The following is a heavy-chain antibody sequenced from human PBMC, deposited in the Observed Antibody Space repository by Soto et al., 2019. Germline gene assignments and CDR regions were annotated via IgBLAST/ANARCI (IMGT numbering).Heavy chain of an antibody. V-gene: IGHV4-4*02. Sequence: SETLSLTCAVSVGSFTSNNWWTWVRQPPGQGLEWIGEIYRTGSTNYNPSLKSRVTISLDKSENQFSLKVTSLTAADTAVYYCASRDPGTSVDYWGQGTLVTVSS. CDR1: VGSFTSNNW. CDR2: IYRTGST. CDR3: ASRDPGTSVDY. J-gene: IGHJ4*02. D-gene: IGHD1-7*01.